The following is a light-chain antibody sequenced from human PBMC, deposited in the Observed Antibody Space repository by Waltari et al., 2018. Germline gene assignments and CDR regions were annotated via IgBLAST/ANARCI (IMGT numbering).Light chain of an antibody. J-gene: IGKJ5*01. V-gene: IGKV3-11*01. CDR2: DVS. CDR1: QSVGSN. CDR3: QHRSNLIT. Sequence: IVLTQSPATLSLSPGARATLSCRASQSVGSNLAWYQQNSGQAPGLLIYDVSRRATGTPARFSGSGSWTDFTLTISSLEPEDFAVYYCQHRSNLITFGQGTRLEIK.